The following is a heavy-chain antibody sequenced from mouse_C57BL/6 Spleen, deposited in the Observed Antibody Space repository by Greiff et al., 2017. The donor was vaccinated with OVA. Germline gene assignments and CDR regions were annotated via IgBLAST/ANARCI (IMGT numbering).Heavy chain of an antibody. J-gene: IGHJ2*01. CDR3: ARMTYYDYDAGFDY. V-gene: IGHV5-17*01. CDR1: GFTFSDYG. Sequence: EVHLVESGGGLVKPGGSLKLSCAASGFTFSDYGMHWVRQAPEKGLEWVAYISSGSSTIYYADTVKGRFTISRDNAKNTLFLQMTSLRSEDTAMYYCARMTYYDYDAGFDYWGQGTTLTVSS. CDR2: ISSGSSTI. D-gene: IGHD2-4*01.